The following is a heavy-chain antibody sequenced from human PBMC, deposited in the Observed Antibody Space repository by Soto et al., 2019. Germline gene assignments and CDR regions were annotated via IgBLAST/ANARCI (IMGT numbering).Heavy chain of an antibody. CDR1: GIAFSNSA. J-gene: IGHJ4*02. CDR2: INYSGATT. Sequence: PGGSLRLSCAASGIAFSNSAIGWLRQAPGKGLLWLSLINYSGATTYYADSVKGRFTISRDNSINTLYLQINSLRAEDTAVYYCATQDFRGPHGTTWGQGTLATVDS. D-gene: IGHD1-1*01. V-gene: IGHV3-23*01. CDR3: ATQDFRGPHGTT.